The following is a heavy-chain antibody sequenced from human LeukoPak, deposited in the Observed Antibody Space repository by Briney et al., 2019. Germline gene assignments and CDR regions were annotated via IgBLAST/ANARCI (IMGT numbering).Heavy chain of an antibody. Sequence: ASVKVSCKAFGYTFTSYHVHWARQAPGQGLEWMGVIKPSDGSTIYAQKFQGTVTMTRDMSTSTVYMELSSLTSEDTAVYYCAGVLTDSRGWYHFDYWGQGTLVTVSS. CDR2: IKPSDGST. J-gene: IGHJ4*02. D-gene: IGHD6-19*01. CDR3: AGVLTDSRGWYHFDY. CDR1: GYTFTSYH. V-gene: IGHV1-46*01.